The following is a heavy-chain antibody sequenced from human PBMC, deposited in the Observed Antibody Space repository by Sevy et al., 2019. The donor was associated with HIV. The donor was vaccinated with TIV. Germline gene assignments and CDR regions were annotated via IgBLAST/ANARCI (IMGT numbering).Heavy chain of an antibody. D-gene: IGHD6-13*01. CDR1: GFTLSTYT. Sequence: GGSLRLSCAASGFTLSTYTMNWVRQAPGKALQSVSSISFSSNYIFFADSMKGRFTISRDNAKNSLYLQMNSLRAEDTAVYYCARGHSSSWPYFDYWGQGTLVTVSS. V-gene: IGHV3-21*01. CDR3: ARGHSSSWPYFDY. J-gene: IGHJ4*02. CDR2: ISFSSNYI.